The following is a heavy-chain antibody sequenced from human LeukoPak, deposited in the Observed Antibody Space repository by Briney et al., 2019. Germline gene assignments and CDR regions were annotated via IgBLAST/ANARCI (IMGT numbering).Heavy chain of an antibody. CDR3: ARGRQLVFDY. Sequence: SETLSLTCAVYGGSFSGYYWSWIRQPPGKGLEWIGEINHSGSTNYNPSLKSRVTISVDTSKNQFSLKLSSVTAADTAVYYYARGRQLVFDYWGQGTLVTVSS. CDR2: INHSGST. D-gene: IGHD6-6*01. V-gene: IGHV4-34*01. J-gene: IGHJ4*02. CDR1: GGSFSGYY.